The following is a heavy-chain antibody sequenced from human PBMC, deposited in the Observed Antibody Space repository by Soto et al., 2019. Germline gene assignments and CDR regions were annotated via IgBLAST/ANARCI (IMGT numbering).Heavy chain of an antibody. V-gene: IGHV1-69*01. J-gene: IGHJ4*02. CDR1: GGTFRAYA. D-gene: IGHD3-16*02. CDR2: IIPLFGTT. Sequence: QVQLVQSGAEVKKPGSSVKVSCKASGGTFRAYAISWVRQAPGQGLECMGGIIPLFGTTNYAQKFQSRVTITADESTSTANMELNSLKCEDRAVYYCASNNRASYHFDYWGQGTLLTVSS. CDR3: ASNNRASYHFDY.